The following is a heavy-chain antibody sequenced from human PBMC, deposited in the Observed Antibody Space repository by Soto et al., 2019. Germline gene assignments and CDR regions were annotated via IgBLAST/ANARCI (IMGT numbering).Heavy chain of an antibody. Sequence: LRRSCAASGFTFSSQAMSWVRQAPGKGLEWVSTISGSGGTTFYPDSVKGRFTISRHNSKNTLYLQMNSLTAEDTAVYYCAKRDDAAHYYFDYWGQGALVTVSS. CDR1: GFTFSSQA. CDR2: ISGSGGTT. J-gene: IGHJ4*02. V-gene: IGHV3-23*01. CDR3: AKRDDAAHYYFDY. D-gene: IGHD2-15*01.